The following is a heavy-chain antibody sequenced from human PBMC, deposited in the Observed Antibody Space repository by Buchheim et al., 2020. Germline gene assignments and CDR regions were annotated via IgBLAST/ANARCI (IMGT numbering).Heavy chain of an antibody. D-gene: IGHD4-17*01. CDR2: LNPNSGNT. V-gene: IGHV1-8*01. J-gene: IGHJ5*02. CDR1: GYTFTSYD. CDR3: ARMDNNGDYDSEIVWFDP. Sequence: QVQLVQSGAEVKKPGASVKVSCKASGYTFTSYDINWVRQATGQGLEWMGWLNPNSGNTGYAQKFKGRVTMTRDTSIGTAYMELSSLTSEDTAVYYCARMDNNGDYDSEIVWFDPWGQGTL.